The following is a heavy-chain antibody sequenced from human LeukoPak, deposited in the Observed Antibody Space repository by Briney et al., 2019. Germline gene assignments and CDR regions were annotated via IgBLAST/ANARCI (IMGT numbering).Heavy chain of an antibody. CDR1: LYSISSGYY. J-gene: IGHJ6*03. V-gene: IGHV4-38-2*02. D-gene: IGHD6-19*01. Sequence: SETLSLTCTVSLYSISSGYYWGWIRQPPGKGLEWIGIMYHIGITYYNPSLKSRVTISIDTSKNQFSLKLSSVTAADTAVYYCATTGYSSGWYEDYYYYYYMDVWGKGTTVTISS. CDR2: MYHIGIT. CDR3: ATTGYSSGWYEDYYYYYYMDV.